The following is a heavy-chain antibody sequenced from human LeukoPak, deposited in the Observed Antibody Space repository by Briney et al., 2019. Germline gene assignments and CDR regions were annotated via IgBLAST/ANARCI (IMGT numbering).Heavy chain of an antibody. CDR1: GFTFSSYA. CDR2: INAGNGNT. Sequence: PGGSLRLSCAASGFTFSSYAMHWVRQAPGQRLEWMGWINAGNGNTKYSQKFQGRVTITRDTSASTAYMELSSLRSEDTAVYYCASIEYSSSSPLYYYYGMDVWGQGTTVTVSS. D-gene: IGHD6-6*01. V-gene: IGHV1-3*01. CDR3: ASIEYSSSSPLYYYYGMDV. J-gene: IGHJ6*02.